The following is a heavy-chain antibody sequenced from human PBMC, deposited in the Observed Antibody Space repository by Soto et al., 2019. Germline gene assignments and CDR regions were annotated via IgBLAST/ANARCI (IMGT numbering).Heavy chain of an antibody. CDR1: GFTVSSNY. V-gene: IGHV3-66*01. Sequence: EVQLVESGGGLVQPGGSLRLSCAASGFTVSSNYMSWVHQAPGKGLEWVSVFYSGGSTYYADSVKGRFTISRDNSKNTLYLQMISLRAEDTAVYYCATTPDSSGYFGYWGQGTLVTVSS. CDR3: ATTPDSSGYFGY. J-gene: IGHJ4*02. D-gene: IGHD3-22*01. CDR2: FYSGGST.